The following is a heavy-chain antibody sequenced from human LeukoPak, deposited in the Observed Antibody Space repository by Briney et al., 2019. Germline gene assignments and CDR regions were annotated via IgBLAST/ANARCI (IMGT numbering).Heavy chain of an antibody. CDR2: INHSGST. CDR1: GGSFSGYY. Sequence: SETLSLTCAVYGGSFSGYYWSWIRQPPGKGLEWIGEINHSGSTNYNPSLKGRVTISVDTSKNQFSLKLSSVTAADTAVYYCARVQYGDFDYWGQGTLVTVSS. J-gene: IGHJ4*02. V-gene: IGHV4-34*01. D-gene: IGHD4-17*01. CDR3: ARVQYGDFDY.